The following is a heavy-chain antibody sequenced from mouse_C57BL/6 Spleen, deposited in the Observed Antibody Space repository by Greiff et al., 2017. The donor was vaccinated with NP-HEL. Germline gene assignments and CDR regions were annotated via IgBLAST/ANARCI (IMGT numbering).Heavy chain of an antibody. J-gene: IGHJ2*01. D-gene: IGHD2-2*01. V-gene: IGHV5-17*01. CDR3: ARTGYDGGFDY. CDR1: GFTFSDYG. Sequence: EVKLVESGGGLVKPGGSLKLSCAASGFTFSDYGMHWVRQAPEKGLEWVAYISSGSSTIYYADTVKGRFTISRDNAKNTLFLQMTSLRSEDTAMYYCARTGYDGGFDYWGQGTTLTVSS. CDR2: ISSGSSTI.